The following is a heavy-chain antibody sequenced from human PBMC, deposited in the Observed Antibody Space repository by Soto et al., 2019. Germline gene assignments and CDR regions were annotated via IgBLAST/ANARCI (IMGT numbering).Heavy chain of an antibody. J-gene: IGHJ6*02. CDR1: GFRFSDYY. D-gene: IGHD3-3*02. V-gene: IGHV3-11*05. CDR2: ISSSGHYT. CDR3: VRELGGLDV. Sequence: QVQLVEYGGGLVKPGGSLRLSCTPSGFRFSDYYFSWIRQSPGKGLEWVSYISSSGHYTNYADSVQGRFTMSRDNAKNSLHLQMDSRTVEDTAVYYCVRELGGLDVWGRGTTVTVSS.